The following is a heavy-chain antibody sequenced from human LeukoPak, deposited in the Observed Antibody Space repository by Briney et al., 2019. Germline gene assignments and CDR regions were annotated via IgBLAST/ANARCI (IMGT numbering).Heavy chain of an antibody. CDR3: ARVSNSWSGYIDY. J-gene: IGHJ4*02. D-gene: IGHD3/OR15-3a*01. CDR1: GFTVSSNY. CDR2: IYSGGST. Sequence: GGSLRLSCAASGFTVSSNYLSWVRQAPGKGLEGVSVIYSGGSTYYADSVKGRFTISRDNSKNTVYLQMNSLRAEDTAVYYCARVSNSWSGYIDYWGQGTLVTVSS. V-gene: IGHV3-66*01.